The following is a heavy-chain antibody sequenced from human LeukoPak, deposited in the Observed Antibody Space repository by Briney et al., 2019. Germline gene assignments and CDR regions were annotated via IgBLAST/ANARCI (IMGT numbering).Heavy chain of an antibody. CDR2: ISYDGSNK. J-gene: IGHJ6*03. Sequence: GGSLRLSCAASGFTFSSYWMHWVRQAPGKGLEWVAVISYDGSNKYYADSMKGRFTISRDNSKNTLYLQMNSLRAEDTAVYYCARDSNWGYYYYYMDVWGKGTTVTVSS. CDR3: ARDSNWGYYYYYMDV. V-gene: IGHV3-30*03. CDR1: GFTFSSYW. D-gene: IGHD7-27*01.